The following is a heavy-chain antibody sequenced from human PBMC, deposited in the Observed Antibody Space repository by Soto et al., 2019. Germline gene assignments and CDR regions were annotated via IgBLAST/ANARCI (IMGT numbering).Heavy chain of an antibody. CDR2: IYWDDDK. Sequence: QITLTESGPPQVQPRQTLTLTCTFSGFSLTTSGVGVGWIRQSPGKAPEWLALIYWDDDKRYSPSLKSRLTITKDTSKNQVVLTMADLDPADTATYYCAHRVLRTVFGLVTTTAIYFDFWGQGTPVAVSS. D-gene: IGHD3-3*01. J-gene: IGHJ4*02. V-gene: IGHV2-5*02. CDR1: GFSLTTSGVG. CDR3: AHRVLRTVFGLVTTTAIYFDF.